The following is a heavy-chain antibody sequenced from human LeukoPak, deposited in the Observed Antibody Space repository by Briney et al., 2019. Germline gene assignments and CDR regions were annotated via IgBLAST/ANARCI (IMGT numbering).Heavy chain of an antibody. V-gene: IGHV1-69*13. D-gene: IGHD3-16*02. CDR3: ARGDGGYGYPYYYYYYGMDV. CDR1: GGTFSSYA. J-gene: IGHJ6*04. CDR2: IIPIFGTA. Sequence: GASVKVSCKASGGTFSSYAISWVRQAPGQGLEWMGGIIPIFGTANYAQKFQGRVTITADESTSTAYMELSSLRSEDTAVYYCARGDGGYGYPYYYYYYGMDVWGKGTTVTVSS.